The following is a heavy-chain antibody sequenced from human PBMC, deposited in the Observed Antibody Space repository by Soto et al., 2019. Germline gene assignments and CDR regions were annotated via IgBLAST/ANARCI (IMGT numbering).Heavy chain of an antibody. J-gene: IGHJ5*02. D-gene: IGHD3-3*01. CDR1: GFTFSSYE. Sequence: PGGSLRLSCAASGFTFSSYEVNWVRQAPGKGLEWVSYISSSGSTIYYADSVKGRFTISRDNAKNSLYLQMNSLRAEDTAVYYCASQGAYYDFWSGYSDWFDPWGQGTLVTVSS. V-gene: IGHV3-48*03. CDR3: ASQGAYYDFWSGYSDWFDP. CDR2: ISSSGSTI.